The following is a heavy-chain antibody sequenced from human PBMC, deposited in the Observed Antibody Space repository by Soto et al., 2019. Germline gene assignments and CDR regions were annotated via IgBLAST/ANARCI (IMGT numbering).Heavy chain of an antibody. J-gene: IGHJ6*02. V-gene: IGHV4-59*01. CDR2: IYYSRST. D-gene: IGHD3-16*02. CDR3: AGYRKFWGMDV. CDR1: GGSISSYY. Sequence: KTSETLSLTCTVSGGSISSYYWSWIRQPPGKGLEWIGYIYYSRSTNYNPSLKSRVTISVDTSKNQFSLKLSSVTAADTAVYYCAGYRKFWGMDVWGQGTTVTVSS.